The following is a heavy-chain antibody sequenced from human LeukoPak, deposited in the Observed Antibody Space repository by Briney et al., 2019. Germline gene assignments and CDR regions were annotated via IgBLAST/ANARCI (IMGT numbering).Heavy chain of an antibody. CDR2: IYSGGST. D-gene: IGHD5-12*01. Sequence: GGSLRLSCAASGFTVSSNYMSWVRQAPGKGLEWVSVIYSGGSTYYADSLKGRFTISRDNSKNTLYLQMNSLTAEDTAVYYCARDRNAYSGYDQLYYYYGMDVWGQGTTVTVSS. J-gene: IGHJ6*02. V-gene: IGHV3-53*01. CDR1: GFTVSSNY. CDR3: ARDRNAYSGYDQLYYYYGMDV.